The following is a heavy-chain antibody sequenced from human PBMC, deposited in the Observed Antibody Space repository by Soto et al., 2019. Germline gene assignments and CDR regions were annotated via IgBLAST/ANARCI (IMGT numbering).Heavy chain of an antibody. V-gene: IGHV4-39*01. Sequence: SETLSLTCSVSGAFLSSSYYLWGWIRQPPGKGLEWVGTIYYNRRTYYGPSLKSRLTISLDTTNSQFSLKLTAVTASDTAVYYGTGRPKKIILGGAIDYWGQGTPVTVSS. CDR1: GAFLSSSYYL. CDR2: IYYNRRT. J-gene: IGHJ4*02. CDR3: TGRPKKIILGGAIDY. D-gene: IGHD1-26*01.